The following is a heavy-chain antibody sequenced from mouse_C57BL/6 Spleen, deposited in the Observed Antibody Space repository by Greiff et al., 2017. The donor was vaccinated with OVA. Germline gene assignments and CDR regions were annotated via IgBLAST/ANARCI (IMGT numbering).Heavy chain of an antibody. V-gene: IGHV1-15*01. D-gene: IGHD1-1*02. CDR3: TRDYGFDY. CDR2: IDPETGGT. Sequence: QVHVKQSGAELVRPGASVTLSCKASGYTFTDYEMHWVKQTPVHGLEWIGAIDPETGGTAYNQKFKGKAILTADKSSSTAYMELRSLTSEDSAVYYCTRDYGFDYWGQGTTLTVSS. CDR1: GYTFTDYE. J-gene: IGHJ2*01.